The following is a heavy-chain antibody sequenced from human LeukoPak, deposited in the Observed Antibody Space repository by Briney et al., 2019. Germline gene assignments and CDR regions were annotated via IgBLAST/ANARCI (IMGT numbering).Heavy chain of an antibody. CDR1: GGSISSYY. J-gene: IGHJ6*03. V-gene: IGHV4-4*07. Sequence: SETLSLTCTVSGGSISSYYWSWIRQPAGKGLEWIGRIYTSGSTSYNPSLKSRVAISADTSKNEFSLKLTSVTAADTSVYYCARSQRLYYYYMDVWGKGTTVTISS. CDR3: ARSQRLYYYYMDV. CDR2: IYTSGST.